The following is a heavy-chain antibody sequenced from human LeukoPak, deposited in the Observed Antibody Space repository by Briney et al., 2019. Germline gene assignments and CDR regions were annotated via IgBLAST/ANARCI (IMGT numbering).Heavy chain of an antibody. Sequence: PSETLSLTCTVSGGSISSGSYYWGWIRQPPGKGLEWIGSLHYGGSTYYNPSLKSRVTISVDTSKKQISLKQNSVTAADTAVYYCARLTFHYDGSGYYFDYWGRGTLVTASS. CDR2: LHYGGST. D-gene: IGHD3-22*01. V-gene: IGHV4-39*01. CDR1: GGSISSGSYY. J-gene: IGHJ4*02. CDR3: ARLTFHYDGSGYYFDY.